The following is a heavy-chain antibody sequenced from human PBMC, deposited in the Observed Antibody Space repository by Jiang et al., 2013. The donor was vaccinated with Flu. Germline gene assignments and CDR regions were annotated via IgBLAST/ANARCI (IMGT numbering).Heavy chain of an antibody. D-gene: IGHD2-15*01. CDR3: AKVLTPVVVVAATPPKYYYGMDV. J-gene: IGHJ6*02. CDR2: IYGSGDST. Sequence: QLLESGGGLVQPGGSLRLSCAASGFTFSSYAMSWVRQAPGKGLEWVSAIYGSGDSTYYADSVKGRFTISRDNSKNTLYLQMNSLRAEDTAVYYCAKVLTPVVVVAATPPKYYYGMDVWGQGTTVTVAS. V-gene: IGHV3-23*01. CDR1: GFTFSSYA.